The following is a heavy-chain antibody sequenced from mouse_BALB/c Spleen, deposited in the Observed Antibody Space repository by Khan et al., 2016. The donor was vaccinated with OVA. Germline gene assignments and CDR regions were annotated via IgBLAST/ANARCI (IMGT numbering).Heavy chain of an antibody. Sequence: VQLKESGPGLVKPSQSLSLICTVTGYSITSDYAWNWIRQFPGNKLEWMGFISYSGNTNYNPSLKSRISITRDTSKNQFFLHLNSVTTEDTATYYCARVYGGDFDYGGQGTTLTVSS. CDR3: ARVYGGDFDY. V-gene: IGHV3-2*02. J-gene: IGHJ2*01. CDR2: ISYSGNT. D-gene: IGHD1-1*01. CDR1: GYSITSDYA.